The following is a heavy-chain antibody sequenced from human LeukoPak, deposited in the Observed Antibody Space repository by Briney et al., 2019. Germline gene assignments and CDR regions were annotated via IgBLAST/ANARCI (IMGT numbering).Heavy chain of an antibody. CDR2: ISAYNGNT. CDR3: ARVRYCSSTSCYGDYYYMDV. J-gene: IGHJ6*03. Sequence: ASVKVSCKASGYTFTSYGISWVRQAPGQGLEWMGWISAYNGNTNYAQKLQGRVTMTTDTSTSTAYMELRRLRSDDTAVYYCARVRYCSSTSCYGDYYYMDVWGKGTTVTVSS. V-gene: IGHV1-18*01. D-gene: IGHD2-2*01. CDR1: GYTFTSYG.